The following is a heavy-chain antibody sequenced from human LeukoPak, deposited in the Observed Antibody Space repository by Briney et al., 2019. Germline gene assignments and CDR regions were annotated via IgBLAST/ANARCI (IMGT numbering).Heavy chain of an antibody. CDR3: ARAPSWIQLWLLGY. V-gene: IGHV1-2*02. CDR1: GYTFTGYY. CDR2: INPNSGGT. Sequence: ASVKVSCKASGYTFTGYYMHWVRQAPGQGLEWMGWINPNSGGTNYAQKFQGRVTMTRDTSISTAYMELSRLRSDDMAVYYCARAPSWIQLWLLGYWGQGTLVTVSS. D-gene: IGHD5-18*01. J-gene: IGHJ4*02.